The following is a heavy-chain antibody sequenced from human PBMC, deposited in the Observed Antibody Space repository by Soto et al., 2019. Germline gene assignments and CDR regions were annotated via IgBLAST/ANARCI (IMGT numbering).Heavy chain of an antibody. CDR1: GFTFSSYG. D-gene: IGHD3-3*01. CDR3: AKDPPPDFWSGYFSHYYGMDV. V-gene: IGHV3-30*18. J-gene: IGHJ6*02. Sequence: GGSLRLSCAASGFTFSSYGMHWVRQAPGKGLEWVAVISYDGSNKYYADSVKGRFTISRDNSKNTLYLQMNSLRAEDTAVYYCAKDPPPDFWSGYFSHYYGMDVWGQGTTVTVSS. CDR2: ISYDGSNK.